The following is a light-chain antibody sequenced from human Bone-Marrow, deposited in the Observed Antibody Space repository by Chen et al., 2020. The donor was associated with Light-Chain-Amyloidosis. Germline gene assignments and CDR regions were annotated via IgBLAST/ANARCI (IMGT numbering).Light chain of an antibody. CDR3: QQYESHWT. J-gene: IGKJ1*01. CDR1: PSIGDR. CDR2: RAT. Sequence: DIQMTQSPSTPSASNGDTVRITCRASPSIGDRLAWYQQKPGRAPNLLIYRATNLASGVPSRFSGSGSGTQFILSINSLQTDDLATYYCQQYESHWTFGQGTKVEV. V-gene: IGKV1-5*03.